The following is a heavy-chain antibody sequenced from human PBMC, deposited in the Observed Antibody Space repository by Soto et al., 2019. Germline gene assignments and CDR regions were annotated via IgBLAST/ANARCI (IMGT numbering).Heavy chain of an antibody. J-gene: IGHJ4*02. CDR1: GFTFSTYA. CDR2: ILHDETP. Sequence: GSLRLSCAASGFTFSTYAMTWVRQAPGRGLEWVSTILHDETPFYTDSVKGRFTISRDNVRGTLYLQMNGLRVEDAALYFCAKDLFPTSGQRFFFESWGQGSLVTVSS. D-gene: IGHD2-21*01. V-gene: IGHV3-23*01. CDR3: AKDLFPTSGQRFFFES.